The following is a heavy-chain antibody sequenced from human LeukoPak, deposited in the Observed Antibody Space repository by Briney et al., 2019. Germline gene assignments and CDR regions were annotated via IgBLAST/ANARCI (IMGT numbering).Heavy chain of an antibody. CDR1: GYIFTDYY. CDR2: INPNSGGT. Sequence: GASVKVSCKASGYIFTDYYMHWVRQAPGQGLEWXXWINPNSGGTNYPQKFRGRVAITRDTSITTAYMDLSRLTSDDTAVYYCTRDRYGDGFAHFDYWGQGALVTVSS. D-gene: IGHD5-24*01. CDR3: TRDRYGDGFAHFDY. V-gene: IGHV1-2*02. J-gene: IGHJ4*02.